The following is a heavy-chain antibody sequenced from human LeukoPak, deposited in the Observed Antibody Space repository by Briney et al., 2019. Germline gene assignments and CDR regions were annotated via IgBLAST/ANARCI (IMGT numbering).Heavy chain of an antibody. CDR1: GLTFSAYS. V-gene: IGHV3-48*01. D-gene: IGHD1-26*01. CDR2: ISNSGSVI. J-gene: IGHJ4*02. CDR3: ATRIVGASAGDVHFDY. Sequence: PGGSLRLSCAASGLTFSAYSFNWVRQAPGKGLEWVSYISNSGSVIYYADSVKGRFTISRDNAKYSLYLQMISLRAEDTAVYYCATRIVGASAGDVHFDYWGQGTLVTVSS.